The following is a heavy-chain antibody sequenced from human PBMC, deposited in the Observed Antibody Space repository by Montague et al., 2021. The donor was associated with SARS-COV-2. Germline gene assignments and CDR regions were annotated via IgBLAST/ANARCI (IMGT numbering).Heavy chain of an antibody. D-gene: IGHD3-9*01. J-gene: IGHJ4*02. Sequence: PELVKPTQTLTLTCTFSGFSLSTSGMRASWIRQPPGKALEWLAHIDWDDDKFYSTSLKTRLTISKDTSKNQVVLTMTNMGPVDTATYYCARSYYDILTAYYTPFDYWGQGTLVTVSS. CDR1: GFSLSTSGMR. CDR3: ARSYYDILTAYYTPFDY. V-gene: IGHV2-70*04. CDR2: IDWDDDK.